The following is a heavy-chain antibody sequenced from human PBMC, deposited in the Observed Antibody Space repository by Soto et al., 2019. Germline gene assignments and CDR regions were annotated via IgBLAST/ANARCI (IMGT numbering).Heavy chain of an antibody. CDR1: GFRFWTYS. CDR3: AKTRLYDNNDYHRDGFDV. Sequence: EVKLLESGGGLVQPGESLRLSCAASGFRFWTYSMSWVRQAPGKGLEWVSGISGDGSATSSADSLKGRFTVSRDNSKDTLFLRMNTLRVEDTAVYYCAKTRLYDNNDYHRDGFDVWGPGTAVTVS. V-gene: IGHV3-23*01. CDR2: ISGDGSAT. J-gene: IGHJ3*01. D-gene: IGHD5-12*01.